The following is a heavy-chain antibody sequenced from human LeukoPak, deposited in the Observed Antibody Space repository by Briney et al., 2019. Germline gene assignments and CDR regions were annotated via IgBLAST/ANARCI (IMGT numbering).Heavy chain of an antibody. CDR1: GFDFTAYG. Sequence: GESLRISCKCSGFDFTAYGIAWVRQMPGKGLEWMGNIYPGGSNGRYSPSFQGQVTMSADKSIATVYLQWSSLKASDTAMYYCARHFHSAWFGFWGQGSLVTVSS. CDR2: IYPGGSNG. D-gene: IGHD5-18*01. J-gene: IGHJ4*02. CDR3: ARHFHSAWFGF. V-gene: IGHV5-51*01.